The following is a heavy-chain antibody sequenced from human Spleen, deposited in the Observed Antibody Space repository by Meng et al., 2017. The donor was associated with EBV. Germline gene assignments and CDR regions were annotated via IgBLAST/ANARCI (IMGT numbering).Heavy chain of an antibody. CDR3: ARVTWLRGVRGHFDS. J-gene: IGHJ4*02. CDR2: IHYSEGS. CDR1: PGSVNSGNTY. Sequence: QVLLQETGPGLVKPSGTLSLTCTVSPGSVNSGNTYWSWIRQPPGKGLEWIGYIHYSEGSSHNPSLKSRVTISLDTSKNQVSLKLSSVTAADTALYYCARVTWLRGVRGHFDSWGQGTLVTVSS. D-gene: IGHD3-10*01. V-gene: IGHV4-61*01.